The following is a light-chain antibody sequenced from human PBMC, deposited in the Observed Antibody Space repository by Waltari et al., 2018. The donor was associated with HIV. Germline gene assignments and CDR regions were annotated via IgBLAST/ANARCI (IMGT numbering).Light chain of an antibody. CDR3: AAWDDSLSSV. Sequence: QSVLIQPPSASGTPGQRVTISCSGSSPNIGSNYVYWYQQLPGTAPKLLIYRNNQRPSGVPDRFSGSKSGTSASLAISGLRSEDEADYYCAAWDDSLSSVFGTGTKVTVL. CDR1: SPNIGSNY. V-gene: IGLV1-47*01. CDR2: RNN. J-gene: IGLJ1*01.